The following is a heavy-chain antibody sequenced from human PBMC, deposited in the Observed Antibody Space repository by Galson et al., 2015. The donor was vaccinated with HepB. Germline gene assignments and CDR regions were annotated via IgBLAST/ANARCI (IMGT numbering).Heavy chain of an antibody. CDR2: IGVTGDT. CDR1: GFTFSDYD. V-gene: IGHV3-13*01. CDR3: VREVSRRDYNWFDT. Sequence: SLRLSCAASGFTFSDYDMRWVRQVAGKGLEWVSGIGVTGDTNYPDSVKGRFTISRENAKNSLYLQMNSLRAGDTAVYYCVREVSRRDYNWFDTWGQGTVVTVSS. D-gene: IGHD2-21*02. J-gene: IGHJ5*02.